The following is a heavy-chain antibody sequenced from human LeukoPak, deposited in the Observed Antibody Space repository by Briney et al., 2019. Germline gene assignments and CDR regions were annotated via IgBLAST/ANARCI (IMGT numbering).Heavy chain of an antibody. CDR1: GFTFSSYW. CDR2: INSDGTST. Sequence: GGSLRLSCAASGFTFSSYWMHWVRQPPGKGLVWVSRINSDGTSTSYADSVKGRFTISRDNAENTLYLQMNSLRAEDAAVYYCARGASGYSYGWGQGTLVTVSS. D-gene: IGHD5-18*01. CDR3: ARGASGYSYG. J-gene: IGHJ4*02. V-gene: IGHV3-74*01.